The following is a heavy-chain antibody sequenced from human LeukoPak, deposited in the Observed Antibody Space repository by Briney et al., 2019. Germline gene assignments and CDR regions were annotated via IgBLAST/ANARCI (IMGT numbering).Heavy chain of an antibody. CDR1: GYTFTGYY. V-gene: IGHV1-2*02. Sequence: ASVKVSCKASGYTFTGYYMHWVRQAPGQGLEWMGWINPNSGGTNYAQKFQGRVTMTRDTSISTAYMELSRLRSDDTAVYYCATYCSSTSRRFDYWGQGTLVIVSS. J-gene: IGHJ4*02. CDR2: INPNSGGT. CDR3: ATYCSSTSRRFDY. D-gene: IGHD2-2*01.